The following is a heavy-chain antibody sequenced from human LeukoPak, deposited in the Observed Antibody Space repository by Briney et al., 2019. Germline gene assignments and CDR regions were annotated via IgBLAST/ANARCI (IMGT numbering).Heavy chain of an antibody. J-gene: IGHJ4*02. D-gene: IGHD6-19*01. CDR3: ARRDSSGWSRDFDY. CDR2: IYYSGST. CDR1: GGSISSSSYY. V-gene: IGHV4-39*07. Sequence: SETLSLTCTVSGGSISSSSYYWGWIRQPPGKGLEWIGSIYYSGSTYYNPSLKSRVTISADTSKNQFSLKLSSVTAADTAVYYCARRDSSGWSRDFDYWGQGTLVTVSS.